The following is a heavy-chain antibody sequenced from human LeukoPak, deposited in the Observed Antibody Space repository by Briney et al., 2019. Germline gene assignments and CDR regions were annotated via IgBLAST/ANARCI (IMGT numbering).Heavy chain of an antibody. CDR3: ARVDPSSKIEY. Sequence: PGGSLRLSCAASGLILNNYLMSWVRQAPGKGLEWVAFIMPDGSESSYVDSVKGRFTISRDNAKKSLYLQMNSLRVEDTAVYYCARVDPSSKIEYWGQGTLVTVSS. V-gene: IGHV3-7*01. J-gene: IGHJ4*02. CDR2: IMPDGSES. D-gene: IGHD6-6*01. CDR1: GLILNNYL.